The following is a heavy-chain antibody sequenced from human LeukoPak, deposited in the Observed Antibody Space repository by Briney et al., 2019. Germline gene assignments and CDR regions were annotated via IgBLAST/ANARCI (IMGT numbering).Heavy chain of an antibody. CDR1: GFIFYDYA. Sequence: GESLRLSCAASGFIFYDYAMSWVRRVPGKGLEWVSAISGSGDNTYYIDSVKGRFTISREIATSTLYLQMNSLRVEDTAVYYCARGSSSDYWGQGTLVTVSS. CDR2: ISGSGDNT. J-gene: IGHJ4*02. D-gene: IGHD6-6*01. V-gene: IGHV3-23*01. CDR3: ARGSSSDY.